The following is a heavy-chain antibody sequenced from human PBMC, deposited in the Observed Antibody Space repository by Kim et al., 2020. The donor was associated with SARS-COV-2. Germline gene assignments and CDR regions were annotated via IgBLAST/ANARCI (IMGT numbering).Heavy chain of an antibody. CDR2: IRSKANNFAT. J-gene: IGHJ4*02. CDR1: GFIFSGSA. CDR3: TRASSGYFPDY. D-gene: IGHD3-22*01. V-gene: IGHV3-73*01. Sequence: GGSLRLSCAASGFIFSGSAMHWVRQASGKGLEWVGRIRSKANNFATAYAASVKGRFTISRDDSKNTAYLQMNSLKTEDTAVYFCTRASSGYFPDYWGQGTLVTVPS.